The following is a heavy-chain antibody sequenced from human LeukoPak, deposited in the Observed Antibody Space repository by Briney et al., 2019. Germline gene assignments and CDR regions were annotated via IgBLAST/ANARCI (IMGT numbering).Heavy chain of an antibody. V-gene: IGHV4-59*08. J-gene: IGHJ4*02. D-gene: IGHD3-16*01. Sequence: SETLSLTCTVSGGSISSYYWSWIRQPPGRGLEWIGYIFYSGSTNYSPSLKSRVTISVDTSKNQFSLKLSSVTAADTAVYYCARRWGDYWGQGTLVTVSS. CDR3: ARRWGDY. CDR2: IFYSGST. CDR1: GGSISSYY.